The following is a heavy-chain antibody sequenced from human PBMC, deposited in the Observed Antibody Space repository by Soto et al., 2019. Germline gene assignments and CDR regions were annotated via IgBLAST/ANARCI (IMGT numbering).Heavy chain of an antibody. Sequence: ASVKVSCKASGYTFTNFGISWVRQAPGQGLEWMGWISAYNGNTNYAQKFQGRVTMTTDTSTSTAYMEVRSLRFDDTAVYYCARVQGGGGAMVHNYWGQGTLVTVSS. V-gene: IGHV1-18*01. CDR3: ARVQGGGGAMVHNY. CDR2: ISAYNGNT. D-gene: IGHD5-18*01. J-gene: IGHJ4*02. CDR1: GYTFTNFG.